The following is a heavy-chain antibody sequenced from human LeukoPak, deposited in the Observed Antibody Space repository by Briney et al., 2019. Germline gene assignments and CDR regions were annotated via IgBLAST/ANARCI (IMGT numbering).Heavy chain of an antibody. Sequence: SETLSLTCTVSGGSISSDYWSWIRQPAGKGLEWIGRIYTTGSTNYSPSLKSRVTMSVDTSKNQFSLKLSSVTAADTAVYYCARAVGLTQGGTFDYWGQGTLVTVSS. CDR2: IYTTGST. D-gene: IGHD1-1*01. V-gene: IGHV4-4*07. J-gene: IGHJ4*02. CDR3: ARAVGLTQGGTFDY. CDR1: GGSISSDY.